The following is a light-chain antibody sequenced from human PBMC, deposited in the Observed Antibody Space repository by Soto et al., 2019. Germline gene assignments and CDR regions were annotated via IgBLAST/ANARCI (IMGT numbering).Light chain of an antibody. J-gene: IGLJ3*02. CDR1: SGHSSYA. CDR3: QTSDTGIRV. CDR2: LNSDGSH. V-gene: IGLV4-69*02. Sequence: QLVLTQTPSASASLGASVKLTCTLSSGHSSYAIAWHQQQPEKGPRYLMKLNSDGSHSKGDGIPDRFSGSSSGAERYLTISSLQSEDEGDYYCQTSDTGIRVFGGGTKLTVL.